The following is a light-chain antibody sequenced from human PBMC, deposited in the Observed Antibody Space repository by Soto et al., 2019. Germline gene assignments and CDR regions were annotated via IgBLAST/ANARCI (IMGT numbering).Light chain of an antibody. Sequence: EIVLTQSPATLSVSPGERVTLSCRASQSVDINLAWYQQKPGQAPRLLIYGASTRATDMSGTFSGRGSGTDFTLTISNVRPEVFAVYSCQQYRGGPRIFGQGTKVEIK. CDR1: QSVDIN. V-gene: IGKV3-15*01. J-gene: IGKJ2*02. CDR3: QQYRGGPRI. CDR2: GAS.